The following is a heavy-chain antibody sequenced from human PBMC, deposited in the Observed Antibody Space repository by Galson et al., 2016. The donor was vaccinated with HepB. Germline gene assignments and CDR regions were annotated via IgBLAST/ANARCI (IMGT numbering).Heavy chain of an antibody. Sequence: SLRLSCAASGFTFSDSAMHWVRQASGKGLEWVGRIRSKADNSAAAYAASVKGRFTISRDDSENTAYLRMNSLKIEDTAVYYCTRGYCAGTSCYPQFDPWGQGTLVTVSS. D-gene: IGHD2-2*01. J-gene: IGHJ5*02. CDR1: GFTFSDSA. V-gene: IGHV3-73*01. CDR2: IRSKADNSAA. CDR3: TRGYCAGTSCYPQFDP.